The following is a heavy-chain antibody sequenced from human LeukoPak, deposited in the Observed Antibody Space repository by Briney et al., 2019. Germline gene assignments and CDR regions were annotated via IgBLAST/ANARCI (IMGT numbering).Heavy chain of an antibody. J-gene: IGHJ4*02. CDR3: ARHYDSSGYWYYFDY. Sequence: PSETLSLTCTVSGGSISSYYWSWIRQPPGKGLEWIGYIYYSGSTKYNPSLKSRVTISVDTSKNQFSLKLSSVTAADTAVYCCARHYDSSGYWYYFDYWGQGTLVTVSS. D-gene: IGHD3-22*01. CDR1: GGSISSYY. V-gene: IGHV4-59*08. CDR2: IYYSGST.